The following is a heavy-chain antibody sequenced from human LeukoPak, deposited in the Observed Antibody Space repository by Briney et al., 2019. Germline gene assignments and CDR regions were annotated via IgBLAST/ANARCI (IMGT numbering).Heavy chain of an antibody. CDR2: IDTDGSST. J-gene: IGHJ3*02. CDR1: GFTFSSYW. CDR3: ARGLTIFGVVNDGLDI. D-gene: IGHD3-3*01. V-gene: IGHV3-74*01. Sequence: GGSLRLSCAASGFTFSSYWMNWVRQAPGKGLVWVSRIDTDGSSTTYADSVKGRFTISRDNAKNMLYLQMNTLRAEDTAVYYCARGLTIFGVVNDGLDIWGQGTKVTVSS.